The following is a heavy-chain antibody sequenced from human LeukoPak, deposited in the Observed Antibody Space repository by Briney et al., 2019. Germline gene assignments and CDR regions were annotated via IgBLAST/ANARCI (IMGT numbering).Heavy chain of an antibody. CDR2: ISDSGSTI. D-gene: IGHD3-10*01. CDR1: GFTFRGYE. Sequence: GESLRLSCAASGFTFRGYEMNWVRQPPGKGLEWVSYISDSGSTIYYADSVKGRFTISRDNAKNSLYLQMNSLRAEDTAVYYCAILRGANYWGQGTLVTVSS. J-gene: IGHJ4*02. V-gene: IGHV3-48*03. CDR3: AILRGANY.